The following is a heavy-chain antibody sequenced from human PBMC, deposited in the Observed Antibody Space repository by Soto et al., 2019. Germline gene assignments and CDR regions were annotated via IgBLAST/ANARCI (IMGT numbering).Heavy chain of an antibody. J-gene: IGHJ4*02. D-gene: IGHD1-26*01. CDR1: GFTFTTYG. V-gene: IGHV3-30*18. Sequence: QVQLVDSGGGVVQPGRSLGLSCAASGFTFTTYGMHWVRRAPGKGLEWVAVISYDGSHAYYADSVKGRFTISRDNSKNTVYLQINSLRAEDTAVYYCAKERTYSVASGFDSWGRGTLVTVSS. CDR3: AKERTYSVASGFDS. CDR2: ISYDGSHA.